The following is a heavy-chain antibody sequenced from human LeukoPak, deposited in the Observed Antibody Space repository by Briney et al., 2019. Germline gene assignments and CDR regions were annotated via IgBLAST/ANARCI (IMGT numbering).Heavy chain of an antibody. J-gene: IGHJ4*02. Sequence: ASVKVSCKASGYTFTTYGISWVRQAPGQGLEGMGWISPYNGNTNYAQKLQGRVTMTTDTSTSTAYMELRSLRSDDTAVYYCARDRAVVVAATDYWGQGTLVTVSS. CDR1: GYTFTTYG. V-gene: IGHV1-18*01. D-gene: IGHD2-15*01. CDR3: ARDRAVVVAATDY. CDR2: ISPYNGNT.